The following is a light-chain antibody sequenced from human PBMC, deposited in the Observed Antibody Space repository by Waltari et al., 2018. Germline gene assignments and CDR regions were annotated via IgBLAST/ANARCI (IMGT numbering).Light chain of an antibody. CDR3: YSSDSTGLRV. V-gene: IGLV3-10*01. J-gene: IGLJ1*01. CDR2: EDT. CDR1: ELPRKL. Sequence: SYELTQTPSVSVSPGQTARITCSGHELPRKLALWFQQKSGQAPRLVKYEDTKRPSGIPERFSGSSSGTVATLTITGAQVDDEADYYCYSSDSTGLRVFGGGTTVVVL.